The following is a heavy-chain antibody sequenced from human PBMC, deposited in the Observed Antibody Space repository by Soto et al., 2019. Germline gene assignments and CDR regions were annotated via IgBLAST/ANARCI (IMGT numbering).Heavy chain of an antibody. J-gene: IGHJ4*01. Sequence: QVQLQESGPGLVQPSQTLSLTRTVSGGSISSGGYYWSWIRQHPGTGLEWIGHISYSGSTYYNTFLKSRVNISVDTSRTQFYLIVNSVNAADTAVYYCARGVLHGGHGTLVTVS. CDR2: ISYSGST. CDR1: GGSISSGGYY. CDR3: ARGVLH. V-gene: IGHV4-31*03.